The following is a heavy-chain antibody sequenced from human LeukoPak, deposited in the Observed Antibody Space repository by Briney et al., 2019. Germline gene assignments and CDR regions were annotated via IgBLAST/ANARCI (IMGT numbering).Heavy chain of an antibody. J-gene: IGHJ4*02. V-gene: IGHV4-39*01. CDR1: GGSTSSSTYY. CDR2: INNSGST. D-gene: IGHD2-8*01. Sequence: PSDTLSLTCTVSGGSTSSSTYYWGWIRQPPGKGLEWIGTINNSGSTYYNPSLKSRVTISVDTSKNQLSLKLSSVTAADTAVYYCTSSNYWVQGTLVTVS. CDR3: TSSNY.